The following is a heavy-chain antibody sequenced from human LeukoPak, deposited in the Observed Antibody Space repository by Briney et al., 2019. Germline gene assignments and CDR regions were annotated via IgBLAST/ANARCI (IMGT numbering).Heavy chain of an antibody. CDR1: GGTFSSYA. Sequence: ASVKVSCKASGGTFSSYAISWVRQAPGQGLEWMGGIIPIFGTANYAQKFQGRVTITADESTSTAYMELSSLRSEDTAVYYCARVLFSSGYYYGNAFDMWGQGTMVTVSS. CDR2: IIPIFGTA. V-gene: IGHV1-69*13. J-gene: IGHJ3*02. CDR3: ARVLFSSGYYYGNAFDM. D-gene: IGHD3-22*01.